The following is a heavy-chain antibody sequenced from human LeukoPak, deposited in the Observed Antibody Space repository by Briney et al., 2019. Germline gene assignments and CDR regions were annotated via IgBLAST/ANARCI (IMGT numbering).Heavy chain of an antibody. CDR2: ISSSSSYT. D-gene: IGHD5-18*01. CDR1: GFTFSDYY. Sequence: PGGSLRLSCAASGFTFSDYYMGWIRQAPGKGLEWVSYISSSSSYTNYADSVKGRFTISRDNAKNSLYLQMNSLRAEDTAVYYCARVPGYSYGALDYWGQGTLVTVSS. J-gene: IGHJ4*02. V-gene: IGHV3-11*06. CDR3: ARVPGYSYGALDY.